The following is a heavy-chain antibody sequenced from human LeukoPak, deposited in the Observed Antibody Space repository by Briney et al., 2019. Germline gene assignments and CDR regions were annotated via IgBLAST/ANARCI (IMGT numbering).Heavy chain of an antibody. J-gene: IGHJ4*02. CDR3: AAEGPRLSGYYGY. CDR1: GFTFTSSA. CDR2: IVVGSGNT. D-gene: IGHD3-3*01. Sequence: GASVKVSCKASGFTFTSSAVQWVRQARGQRLEWIGWIVVGSGNTNCAQEFQERVTITRDMSTSTAYMELSSLRSEDTAVYFCAAEGPRLSGYYGYWGQGTLVTVSS. V-gene: IGHV1-58*01.